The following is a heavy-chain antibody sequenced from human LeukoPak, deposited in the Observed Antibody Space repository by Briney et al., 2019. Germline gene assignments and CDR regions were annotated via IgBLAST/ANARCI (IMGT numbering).Heavy chain of an antibody. CDR3: ARDGGNYDSSGYYLDY. J-gene: IGHJ4*02. CDR2: INPSGGST. V-gene: IGHV1-46*02. Sequence: ASVKVSCKASGYSFNSQGMNWVRQAPGQGLEWMGIINPSGGSTSYAQKFQGRVTMTRDMSTSTVYMELSSLRSEDTAVYYCARDGGNYDSSGYYLDYWGQGTLVTVSS. D-gene: IGHD3-22*01. CDR1: GYSFNSQG.